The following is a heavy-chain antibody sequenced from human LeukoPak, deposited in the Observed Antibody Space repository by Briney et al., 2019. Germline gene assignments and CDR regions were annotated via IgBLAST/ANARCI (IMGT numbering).Heavy chain of an antibody. D-gene: IGHD3-10*01. CDR2: IYYSGST. CDR3: ARGGDYYYYYYMDV. CDR1: GGSISSGGYY. J-gene: IGHJ6*03. V-gene: IGHV4-31*03. Sequence: SAPLSLTCTVSGGSISSGGYYWSWIRQHPGQGLEWIGYIYYSGSTYYNPSLKSRVTISVDTSKNQFSLKLSSVTAADTAVYYCARGGDYYYYYYMDVWGKGTTVTVSS.